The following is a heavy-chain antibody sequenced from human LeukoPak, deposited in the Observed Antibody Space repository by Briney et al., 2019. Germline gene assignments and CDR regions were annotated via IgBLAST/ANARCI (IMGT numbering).Heavy chain of an antibody. Sequence: GASVKVSCKASGYTFTGYYMHWVRQAPGQGLEWMGWINPNSGGTNYAQKFQGRVTMTRDTSISTAYMELSRLRSDDTAVYYFARDLTMVRGADFDYWGQGTLVTVSS. CDR1: GYTFTGYY. CDR3: ARDLTMVRGADFDY. D-gene: IGHD3-10*01. V-gene: IGHV1-2*02. CDR2: INPNSGGT. J-gene: IGHJ4*02.